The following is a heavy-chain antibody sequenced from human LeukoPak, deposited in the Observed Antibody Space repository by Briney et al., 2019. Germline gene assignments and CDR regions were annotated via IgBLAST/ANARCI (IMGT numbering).Heavy chain of an antibody. Sequence: ASVKVSCKASGGTFSSYAMSWVRQAPGKGLEWVSAISGSGGSTYYADSVKGRFTISRDNSKNTLYLQMNSLRAEDTAVYYCAKDLGSSWWNDAFDIWGQGTMVTVSS. CDR3: AKDLGSSWWNDAFDI. CDR2: ISGSGGST. J-gene: IGHJ3*02. CDR1: GGTFSSYA. D-gene: IGHD6-13*01. V-gene: IGHV3-23*01.